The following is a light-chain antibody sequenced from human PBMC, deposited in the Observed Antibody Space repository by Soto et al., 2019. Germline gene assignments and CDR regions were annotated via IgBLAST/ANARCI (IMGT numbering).Light chain of an antibody. CDR1: SSDVGAYNY. CDR2: DVS. V-gene: IGLV2-14*01. Sequence: QSALTQPVSVSGSPGQSITISCTGTSSDVGAYNYVSWYQQHPGKAPKLIIYDVSSRPSGVSNRFSGSKSGNTASLTISGLQAEDEADYYCSSYASINAVVLGGGTKVTVL. J-gene: IGLJ2*01. CDR3: SSYASINAVV.